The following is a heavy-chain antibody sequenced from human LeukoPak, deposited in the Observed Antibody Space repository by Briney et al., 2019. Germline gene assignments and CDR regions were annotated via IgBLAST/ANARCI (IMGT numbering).Heavy chain of an antibody. D-gene: IGHD6-19*01. CDR3: VRASSGWRGYYFDY. CDR2: ISRDSSTI. Sequence: GGSLRLSCAASGFTFNTYSMDWVRQAPGKGLEWVSYISRDSSTIYYADSLKGRFTISRDNAKNSVYLQMNSLRAEDTAVYYCVRASSGWRGYYFDYWGQGTLVTVSS. CDR1: GFTFNTYS. J-gene: IGHJ4*02. V-gene: IGHV3-48*01.